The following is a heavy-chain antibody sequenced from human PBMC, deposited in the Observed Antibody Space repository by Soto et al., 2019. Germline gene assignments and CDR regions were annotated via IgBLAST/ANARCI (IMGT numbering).Heavy chain of an antibody. CDR3: ARGVPAAIHLGWFAP. Sequence: QVQLVQSGAEVKKPGASVKVSCKASGYSFTGYYMHWVRQAPGQGLEWMGWIDPHSGGTNYVSEFQGRVAMTSDTSMTTGYMELSRLRSDDTAVYYCARGVPAAIHLGWFAPWGQGTLVTVSS. D-gene: IGHD2-2*02. V-gene: IGHV1-2*02. CDR1: GYSFTGYY. J-gene: IGHJ5*02. CDR2: IDPHSGGT.